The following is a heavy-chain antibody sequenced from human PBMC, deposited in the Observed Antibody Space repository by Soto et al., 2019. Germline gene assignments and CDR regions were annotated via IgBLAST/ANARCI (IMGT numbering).Heavy chain of an antibody. D-gene: IGHD3-3*01. J-gene: IGHJ6*02. V-gene: IGHV6-1*01. Sequence: HSQTLXLTCAISGDSVSDSSVSWNWIRQSPSRGLEWLGRTNYGSKWSYAYAESVRSRITINADTSKNQFSLHLSSVTAADTAVYYCASQIITIFGVVTSPGTRPHYGMDVWGQGTTVTVSS. CDR1: GDSVSDSSVS. CDR3: ASQIITIFGVVTSPGTRPHYGMDV. CDR2: TNYGSKWSY.